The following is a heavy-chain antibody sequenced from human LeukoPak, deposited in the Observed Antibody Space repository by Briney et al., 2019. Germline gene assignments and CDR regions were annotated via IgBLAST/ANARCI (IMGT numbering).Heavy chain of an antibody. Sequence: ETLSLTCAVYGGSFSSYYWSWIRQPPGKGLEWIGYIYYSGSTNYNPSLKSRVTISVDTSKNQFSLKLSSVTAADTAVYYCARRGGSRGANAFDIWGQGTMVTVSS. J-gene: IGHJ3*02. CDR3: ARRGGSRGANAFDI. D-gene: IGHD3-10*01. CDR2: IYYSGST. CDR1: GGSFSSYY. V-gene: IGHV4-59*08.